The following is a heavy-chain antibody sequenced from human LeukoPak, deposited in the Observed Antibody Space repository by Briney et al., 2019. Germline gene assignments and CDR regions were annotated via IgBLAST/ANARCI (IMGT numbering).Heavy chain of an antibody. CDR1: GVSISSGGYS. D-gene: IGHD5-12*01. J-gene: IGHJ6*02. V-gene: IGHV4-30-2*01. CDR3: ARVKSGYDRYYYYYGMDV. Sequence: NSSETLSLTCAVSGVSISSGGYSWRWIRQPPGKGLEWIGYIYHSGSTYYNPSLKSRVTISVDRSKNQFSLKLSSVTAADTAVYYCARVKSGYDRYYYYYGMDVWGQGTTVTVSS. CDR2: IYHSGST.